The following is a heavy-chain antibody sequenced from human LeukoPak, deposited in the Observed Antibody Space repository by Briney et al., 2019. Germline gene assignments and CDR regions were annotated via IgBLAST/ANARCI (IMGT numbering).Heavy chain of an antibody. V-gene: IGHV3-23*01. CDR2: ISGSGVTT. CDR3: AREPGTDYRKYYFDY. Sequence: GGSLRLSCVASGFTFSSYAMSWVRKAPGKGREWVSAISGSGVTTHYAGSVKGRFTISRDNSKNMLYLQMNSLRAEDTAVYYCAREPGTDYRKYYFDYWGQGTLVTVSS. J-gene: IGHJ4*02. D-gene: IGHD3/OR15-3a*01. CDR1: GFTFSSYA.